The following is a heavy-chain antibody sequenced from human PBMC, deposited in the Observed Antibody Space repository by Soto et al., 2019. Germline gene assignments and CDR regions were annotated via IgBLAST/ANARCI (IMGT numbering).Heavy chain of an antibody. CDR1: GFTFSTYG. D-gene: IGHD6-13*01. J-gene: IGHJ4*02. Sequence: DVQMLESGGGLVQPGGSLRLFCAASGFTFSTYGMNWVRQVPGKGLEWVSSISGSGDSTNYADSVKGRFTISRDNSKNTLYLQMSSLRVEDTAVYYCAKGDRIAAAGSIDYWGQGTLVTVSS. V-gene: IGHV3-23*01. CDR3: AKGDRIAAAGSIDY. CDR2: ISGSGDST.